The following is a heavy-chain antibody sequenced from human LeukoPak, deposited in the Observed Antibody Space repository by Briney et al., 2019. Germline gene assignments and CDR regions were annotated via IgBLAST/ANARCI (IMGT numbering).Heavy chain of an antibody. Sequence: GGSLRLSCAASGFTFSGYSMTWIRQAPGEGLEWVSHISNSGSIYADSVKGRFTISRDNAKNSLYLQMNSLRAEDTAVYYCARDGNFDIWGQGTMVTVSS. CDR2: ISNSGSI. CDR1: GFTFSGYS. CDR3: ARDGNFDI. V-gene: IGHV3-11*04. J-gene: IGHJ3*02.